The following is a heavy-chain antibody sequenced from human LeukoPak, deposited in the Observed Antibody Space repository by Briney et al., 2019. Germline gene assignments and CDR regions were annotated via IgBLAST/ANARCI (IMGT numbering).Heavy chain of an antibody. CDR3: ARLKFYDSTGYSPGYYMDV. V-gene: IGHV4-4*07. D-gene: IGHD3-22*01. J-gene: IGHJ6*03. CDR1: GGSIISNY. CDR2: IYGSGIT. Sequence: SETLSLTCTVSGGSIISNYWSWIRQSAGTGLEWLGRIYGSGITDYNPSLKSRVTMSLDTSRKQFSLRLTSVTAADTAVYYCARLKFYDSTGYSPGYYMDVWGKGTTVSVFS.